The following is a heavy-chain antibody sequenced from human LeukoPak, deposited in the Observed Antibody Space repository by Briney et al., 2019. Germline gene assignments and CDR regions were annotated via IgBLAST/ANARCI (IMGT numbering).Heavy chain of an antibody. D-gene: IGHD1-7*01. CDR3: ARHMNGNYGLH. Sequence: GESLKISCKGSGYSFTSYWIGWVRQMPGKGLGWMGIIYPSDSDTKYSPSLQGQVTISADKSISTAYLQWSSLKASDTAMYYCARHMNGNYGLHWGQGTLVTVSS. CDR1: GYSFTSYW. CDR2: IYPSDSDT. V-gene: IGHV5-51*01. J-gene: IGHJ4*02.